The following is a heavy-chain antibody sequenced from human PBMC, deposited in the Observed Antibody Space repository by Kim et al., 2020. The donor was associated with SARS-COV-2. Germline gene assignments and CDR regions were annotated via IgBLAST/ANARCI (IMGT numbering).Heavy chain of an antibody. CDR2: SSGSTI. CDR3: AVWAVVTA. V-gene: IGHV3-48*03. J-gene: IGHJ5*02. D-gene: IGHD2-21*02. Sequence: SSGSTIYYADSVKGRFTISRDNAKNSLYLQMNSLRAEDTAVYYCAVWAVVTAWGQGTLVTVSS.